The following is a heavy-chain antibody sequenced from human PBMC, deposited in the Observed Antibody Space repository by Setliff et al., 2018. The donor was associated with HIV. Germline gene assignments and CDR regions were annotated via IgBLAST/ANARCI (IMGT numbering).Heavy chain of an antibody. CDR3: ARSSYYDVNSPFDY. CDR2: IRYTGSNK. Sequence: GGSLRLSCAASGFTFSTFGIHWVRQAPGKGLEWVAFIRYTGSNKYYADSVKGRFTISRDNSKNTLYLQMNSLRSEDTAVYYCARSSYYDVNSPFDYWGQGTLVTVSS. CDR1: GFTFSTFG. D-gene: IGHD3-16*01. V-gene: IGHV3-30*02. J-gene: IGHJ4*02.